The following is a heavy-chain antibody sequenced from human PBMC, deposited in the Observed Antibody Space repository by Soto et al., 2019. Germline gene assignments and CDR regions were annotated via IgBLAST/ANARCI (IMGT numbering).Heavy chain of an antibody. D-gene: IGHD6-13*01. V-gene: IGHV4-59*03. J-gene: IGHJ4*02. CDR2: VYDSGST. Sequence: SETLSLTCIVSAGSISGYFWSWIRQPPGKGLEWIAFVYDSGSTNYNPSLKSRVTVSVDTSNNQFSLKLISVTAADTAVYYCARGWSSSWTYWGQGTPVTVSS. CDR3: ARGWSSSWTY. CDR1: AGSISGYF.